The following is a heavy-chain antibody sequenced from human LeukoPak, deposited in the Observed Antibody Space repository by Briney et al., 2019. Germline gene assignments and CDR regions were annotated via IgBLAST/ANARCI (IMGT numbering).Heavy chain of an antibody. CDR3: AREEGSGSYYGKFDY. CDR1: GFTFSSYS. Sequence: GSLRLSCAASGFTFSSYSMNWVRQAPGKGLEWVSSISSSSSYIYYADSVKGRFTISRDNAKNSLYLQMNSLRAEDTAVYYCAREEGSGSYYGKFDYWGQGTLVTVSS. D-gene: IGHD1-26*01. J-gene: IGHJ4*02. V-gene: IGHV3-21*01. CDR2: ISSSSSYI.